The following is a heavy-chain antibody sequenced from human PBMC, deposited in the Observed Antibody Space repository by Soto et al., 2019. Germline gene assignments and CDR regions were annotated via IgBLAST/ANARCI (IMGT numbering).Heavy chain of an antibody. CDR2: MNPNSGNT. CDR1: GYTFTSYD. Sequence: QVQLVQSGAEVKKPGASVKVSCKASGYTFTSYDINWVRQATGQGLEWMGWMNPNSGNTGYAQKFQGRVTMTRHTSISTAYMGLRSLGPEDTAVCYCASEGRRGMDVWGQGTTVTVPS. CDR3: ASEGRRGMDV. V-gene: IGHV1-8*01. J-gene: IGHJ6*02.